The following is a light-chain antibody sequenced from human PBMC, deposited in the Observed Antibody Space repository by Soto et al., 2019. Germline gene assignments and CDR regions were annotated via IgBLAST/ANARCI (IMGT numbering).Light chain of an antibody. CDR2: SNN. V-gene: IGLV1-44*01. Sequence: QSVLTQPPSASGTPGQRVTICCSGSSSNIGSNTVNWYQQLPGTAPKLLIYSNNQRPSGVPDRFSGSKSGTSASLAISGLQSEDEADYYCAAWDDSLNGSVFGNGTKLTVL. J-gene: IGLJ1*01. CDR1: SSNIGSNT. CDR3: AAWDDSLNGSV.